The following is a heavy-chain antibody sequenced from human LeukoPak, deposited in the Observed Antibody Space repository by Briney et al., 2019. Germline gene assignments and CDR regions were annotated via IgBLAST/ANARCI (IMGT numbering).Heavy chain of an antibody. CDR1: GFTFSNYA. D-gene: IGHD2-2*01. V-gene: IGHV3-64*01. Sequence: GGSLRLSCAASGFTFSNYAMHWVRPAPGKGLEYVSGITGDGGNTYYANSVKGRFTISRDNSKNTLYLQMGSLRAEDMAVYYCARRYCSSTNCSPFDYWGQGTLVTVSS. CDR3: ARRYCSSTNCSPFDY. CDR2: ITGDGGNT. J-gene: IGHJ4*02.